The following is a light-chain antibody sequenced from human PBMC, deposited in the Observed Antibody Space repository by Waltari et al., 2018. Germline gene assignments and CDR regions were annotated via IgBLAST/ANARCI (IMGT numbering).Light chain of an antibody. CDR3: QQRSNWPRT. J-gene: IGKJ1*01. CDR1: QSVSSY. V-gene: IGKV3-11*01. CDR2: SAS. Sequence: EIVLTQSPATLSLSPGERATLSCRASQSVSSYLAWYQQRPGQAPRLLIHSASNRATGIPARFSGSGSGTDFTLTISSLEPEGFAVYYCQQRSNWPRTFGQGTKVEIK.